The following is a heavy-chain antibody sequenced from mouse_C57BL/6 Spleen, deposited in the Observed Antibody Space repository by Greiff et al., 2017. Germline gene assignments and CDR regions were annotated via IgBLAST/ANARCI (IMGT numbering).Heavy chain of an antibody. CDR2: IRNNANNHAT. V-gene: IGHV6-6*01. J-gene: IGHJ1*03. Sequence: DVKLVESGGGLVQPGGSMKLSCAASGFTFSDAWMDWVRQSPEKGLEWVAEIRNNANNHATYYAESVKGRFTISRDDSKSSVYLQMNSLRAEDTAIYYCTFSTEYDRNSDVWGTGTTVTVSS. CDR3: TFSTEYDRNSDV. D-gene: IGHD2-10*02. CDR1: GFTFSDAW.